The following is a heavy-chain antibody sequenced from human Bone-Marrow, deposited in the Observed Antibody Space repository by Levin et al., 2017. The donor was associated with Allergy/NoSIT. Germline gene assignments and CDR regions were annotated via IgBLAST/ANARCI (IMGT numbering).Heavy chain of an antibody. CDR3: ARALTPLLHYYDSSDY. CDR2: ISSSSSYI. D-gene: IGHD3-22*01. Sequence: PGGSLRLSCAASGFTFSSYSMNWVRQAPGKGLEWVSSISSSSSYIYYADSVKGRFTISRDNAKNSLYLQMNSLRAEDTAVYYCARALTPLLHYYDSSDYWGQGTLVTVSS. J-gene: IGHJ4*02. V-gene: IGHV3-21*01. CDR1: GFTFSSYS.